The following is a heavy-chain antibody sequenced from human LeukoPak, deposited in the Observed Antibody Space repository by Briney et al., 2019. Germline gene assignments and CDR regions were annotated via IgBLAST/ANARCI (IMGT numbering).Heavy chain of an antibody. J-gene: IGHJ6*03. V-gene: IGHV1-69*13. Sequence: SVKVSCKASGGTFSSYAISWVRQAPGQGLEWMGGIIPIFGTANYAQKFQGRVTITADESTSTAYMELSSLRSEDTAVYYCAREMGPLRTYYYYCMDVWGKGTTVTVSS. D-gene: IGHD4-17*01. CDR1: GGTFSSYA. CDR3: AREMGPLRTYYYYCMDV. CDR2: IIPIFGTA.